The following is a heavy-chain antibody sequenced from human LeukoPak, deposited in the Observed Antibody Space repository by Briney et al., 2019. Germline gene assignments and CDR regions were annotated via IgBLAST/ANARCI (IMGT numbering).Heavy chain of an antibody. D-gene: IGHD6-19*01. CDR2: INHSGST. CDR3: ARASGYSSGWYEGDAFDI. CDR1: GGSFSGYY. J-gene: IGHJ3*02. Sequence: SETLSLTCAVYGGSFSGYYWSWIRQPPGKGLEWIGEINHSGSTNYNPSLKSRVTISVDTSKNQFSLKLSSVTAADTAAYYCARASGYSSGWYEGDAFDIWGQGTMVTVSS. V-gene: IGHV4-34*01.